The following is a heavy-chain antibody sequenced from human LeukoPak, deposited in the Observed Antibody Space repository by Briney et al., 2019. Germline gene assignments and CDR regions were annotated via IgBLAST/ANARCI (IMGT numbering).Heavy chain of an antibody. D-gene: IGHD5-18*01. CDR3: ARQELGVDTAGDAFDI. V-gene: IGHV4-59*08. CDR1: GGSISSYY. J-gene: IGHJ3*02. CDR2: IYYSGST. Sequence: PSETLSLTCTVSGGSISSYYWSWIRQPPGKGLEWIGYIYYSGSTNYNPSLKSRVTISVDTSKNQFSLKLSSVTAADTAVYYCARQELGVDTAGDAFDIWGQGTMVTVSS.